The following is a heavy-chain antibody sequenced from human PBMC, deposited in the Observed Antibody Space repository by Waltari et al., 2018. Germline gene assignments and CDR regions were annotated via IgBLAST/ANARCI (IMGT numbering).Heavy chain of an antibody. J-gene: IGHJ4*02. V-gene: IGHV4-34*01. CDR1: GGSFSGYY. CDR3: ARHRKSSPRVIAAGESFDY. Sequence: QVQLQQWGAGLLKPSETLFLTCAVYGGSFSGYYWSWIRQPPGKGLEWIGEINHSGSTNSNPALKSRVTISVDTSKNQFSLKLSSVTAADTAVYYCARHRKSSPRVIAAGESFDYWGQGTLVTVSS. D-gene: IGHD6-6*01. CDR2: INHSGST.